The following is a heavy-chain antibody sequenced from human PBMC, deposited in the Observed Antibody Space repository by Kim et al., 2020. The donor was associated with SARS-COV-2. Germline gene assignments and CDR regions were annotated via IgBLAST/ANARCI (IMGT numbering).Heavy chain of an antibody. J-gene: IGHJ1*01. CDR1: GGTFSAFG. CDR2: IIPLFGAA. V-gene: IGHV1-69*13. Sequence: SVKVSCKASGGTFSAFGISWVRQAPGQGLEWKGAIIPLFGAANYAQKFQCRVTITADGSTNTAYMALSGLRSGDTAVFSSAPTHSRGYHTWGRG. CDR3: APTHSRGYHT. D-gene: IGHD6-13*01.